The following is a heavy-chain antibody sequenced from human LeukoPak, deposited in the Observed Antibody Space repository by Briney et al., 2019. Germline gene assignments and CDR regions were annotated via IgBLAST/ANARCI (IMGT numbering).Heavy chain of an antibody. CDR3: ARGLPTTADSFDI. CDR1: GYTFTGYY. J-gene: IGHJ3*02. Sequence: ASVKVSCKASGYTFTGYYIHWVRQAPGQGLEWMGWINPASGGSTFAQRFQGRVTMTRDTSISTAYMELSGLRSDDTAVYYCARGLPTTADSFDIWGQGTMVTVSS. CDR2: INPASGGS. V-gene: IGHV1-2*02. D-gene: IGHD3-16*01.